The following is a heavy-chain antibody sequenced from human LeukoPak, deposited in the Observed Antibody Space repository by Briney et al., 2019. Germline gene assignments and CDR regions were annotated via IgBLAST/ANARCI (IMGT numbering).Heavy chain of an antibody. CDR1: GFTFSSYS. CDR2: ISSSSSYI. V-gene: IGHV3-21*01. J-gene: IGHJ6*03. CDR3: ARDTYGFPYYYYYYMDV. Sequence: GGSLRLSCAGSGFTFSSYSMNWVRQAPGKGLEWVSSISSSSSYIYYADSVKGRFTISRDNAKNSLYLQMDSLRAEDTAVYYCARDTYGFPYYYYYYMDVWGKGTTVTVSS. D-gene: IGHD3-10*01.